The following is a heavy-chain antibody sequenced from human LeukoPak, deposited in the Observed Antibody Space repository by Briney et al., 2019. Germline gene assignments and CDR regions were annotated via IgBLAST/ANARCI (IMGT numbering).Heavy chain of an antibody. D-gene: IGHD3-3*01. V-gene: IGHV3-11*04. CDR1: GFTFSDYY. Sequence: GGSLRLSCAASGFTFSDYYMSWIRQAPGKGLEWVSYISNGYNSSIYYADSVKGRFTISRDNAKNSLYLQMNSLRAEDTAVYYCASAVRFSTWGQGTLVTVSS. CDR3: ASAVRFST. CDR2: ISNGYNSSI. J-gene: IGHJ1*01.